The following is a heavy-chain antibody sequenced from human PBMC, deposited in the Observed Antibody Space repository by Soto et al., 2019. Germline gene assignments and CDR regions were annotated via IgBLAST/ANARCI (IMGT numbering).Heavy chain of an antibody. CDR3: ARDCIAAQGRDYYYGMDV. CDR2: INHSGST. V-gene: IGHV4-34*01. J-gene: IGHJ6*02. D-gene: IGHD6-6*01. Sequence: PSETLSLTCAVYGGSFSGYYWSWIRQPPGKGLEWIGEINHSGSTNYNPSLKSRVTISVDTSKNQFSLKLSSVTAADTAVYYCARDCIAAQGRDYYYGMDVWGQGTTVTVSS. CDR1: GGSFSGYY.